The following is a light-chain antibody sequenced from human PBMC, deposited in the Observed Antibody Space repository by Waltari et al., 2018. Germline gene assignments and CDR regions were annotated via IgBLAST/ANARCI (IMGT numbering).Light chain of an antibody. CDR1: ADNVDILYL. V-gene: IGLV2-23*02. CDR2: DIT. CDR3: CSFAGYGIYV. Sequence: QSALTQPASVSGSIGQSITIPCSETADNVDILYLVPWYQRHPGRAPRLLIYDITQRPSGISDRFSGSKSGKTASLTISGLQAEDEADYYCCSFAGYGIYVFGSGTHVTVL. J-gene: IGLJ1*01.